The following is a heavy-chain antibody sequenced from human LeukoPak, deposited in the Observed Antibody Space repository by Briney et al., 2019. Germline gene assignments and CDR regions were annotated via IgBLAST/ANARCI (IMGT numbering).Heavy chain of an antibody. CDR1: GYTFSAFH. CDR3: ARSNYYGSQSEY. J-gene: IGHJ4*02. CDR2: VNPNSGDT. Sequence: ASVKVSCKASGYTFSAFHIHWVRLAPGQGPEWKGWVNPNSGDTNYAQKFRGRVTMTRDTSINAAYMELSSLRSDDTAVYYCARSNYYGSQSEYWGQGTLVAVSS. V-gene: IGHV1-2*02. D-gene: IGHD3-10*01.